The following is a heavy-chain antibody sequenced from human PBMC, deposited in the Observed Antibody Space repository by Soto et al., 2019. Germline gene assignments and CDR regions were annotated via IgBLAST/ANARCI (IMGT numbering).Heavy chain of an antibody. CDR2: IWYDGSNK. CDR3: VRGIDYGDYAIDY. J-gene: IGHJ4*02. D-gene: IGHD4-17*01. CDR1: GFSFNIYG. Sequence: GGSLRLSCIASGFSFNIYGMHWVRQAPGKGLEWVAVIWYDGSNKYFADSVKGRFTISRDNSRNTLSLQMNSLRAEDTAIYYCVRGIDYGDYAIDYWGQGTLVTVSS. V-gene: IGHV3-33*01.